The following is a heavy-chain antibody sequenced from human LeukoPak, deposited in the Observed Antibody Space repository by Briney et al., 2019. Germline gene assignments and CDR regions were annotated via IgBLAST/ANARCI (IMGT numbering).Heavy chain of an antibody. J-gene: IGHJ4*02. D-gene: IGHD6-19*01. Sequence: SETLSLTCTVSGGSISSSSYYWGWIRQPPGKGLEWIGSIYYSGSTYYNPSLKSRVTISEDTSKNQFSLKLSSVTAADTAVYYCARGSSSGWKGTDFDYWGQGTLVAVSS. CDR3: ARGSSSGWKGTDFDY. V-gene: IGHV4-39*07. CDR1: GGSISSSSYY. CDR2: IYYSGST.